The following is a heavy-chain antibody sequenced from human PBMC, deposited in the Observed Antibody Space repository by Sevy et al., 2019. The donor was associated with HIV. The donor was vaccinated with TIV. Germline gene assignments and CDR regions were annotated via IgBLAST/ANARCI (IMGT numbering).Heavy chain of an antibody. D-gene: IGHD6-25*01. CDR2: ISATGSST. Sequence: GGSLRLSCAASRFTFSNYAMAWVRQAPGKGLEWVSAISATGSSTNFADSVKGRFTVSRDNSKNTLSLGMSSLRAEDTAIYYCAKAYSSDWYFFDFWGQGTVVTVSS. J-gene: IGHJ4*02. CDR3: AKAYSSDWYFFDF. CDR1: RFTFSNYA. V-gene: IGHV3-23*01.